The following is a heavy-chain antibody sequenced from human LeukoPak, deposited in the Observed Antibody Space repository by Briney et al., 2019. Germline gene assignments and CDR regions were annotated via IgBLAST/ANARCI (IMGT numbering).Heavy chain of an antibody. CDR3: AGAVVVVPAAIIDNWFDP. Sequence: SETLSLTCAVSGYSISSGYYWGWIRQPQGKGLEWIGSIYHSGSTYYNPSLKSRVTISVDTSKNQFSLKLSSVTAADTAVYYCAGAVVVVPAAIIDNWFDPWGQGTLVTVSS. D-gene: IGHD2-2*01. CDR2: IYHSGST. J-gene: IGHJ5*02. CDR1: GYSISSGYY. V-gene: IGHV4-38-2*01.